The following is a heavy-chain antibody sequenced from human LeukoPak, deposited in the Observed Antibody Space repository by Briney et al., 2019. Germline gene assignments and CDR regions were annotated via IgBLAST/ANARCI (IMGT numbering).Heavy chain of an antibody. CDR3: AKSPRVLTSHFDY. D-gene: IGHD2-8*01. V-gene: IGHV3-23*01. CDR1: GFTFSTYA. CDR2: ISGSGGST. Sequence: GGSLRLSCAASGFTFSTYAISWVRQAPGKGLEWVSGISGSGGSTYYADSAKGRFTISRDNSKSTLYLQMNSLRAEDTAVYYCAKSPRVLTSHFDYWGQGTLVTVSS. J-gene: IGHJ4*02.